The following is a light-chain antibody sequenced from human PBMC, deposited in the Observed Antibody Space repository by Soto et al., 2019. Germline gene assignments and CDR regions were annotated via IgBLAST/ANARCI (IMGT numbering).Light chain of an antibody. J-gene: IGKJ5*01. CDR2: GAS. CDR1: QSVSSSY. Sequence: PGARATLSCRARQSVSSSYLAWYQQKPGQAPRLLIYGASSRATGIPDRFSGSGSGTDFTLTISRLEPEDFAMYYCHQYGISPPVTFGQGTRLEIK. V-gene: IGKV3-20*01. CDR3: HQYGISPPVT.